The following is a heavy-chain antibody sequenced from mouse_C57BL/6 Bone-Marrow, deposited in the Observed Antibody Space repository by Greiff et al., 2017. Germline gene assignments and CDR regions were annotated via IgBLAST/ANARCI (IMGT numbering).Heavy chain of an antibody. CDR1: GYAFTSYC. CDR2: IYPGGGGT. Sequence: QVQLQQSGPELVKPGASVKISCKASGYAFTSYCMHWVKQRPGQGLEWIGRIYPGGGGTNYNGKFKGKATLTADKSSSTVYMQLSSLTSDDCAVYFCALLRRFWFAYWGQGTMVTVSA. V-gene: IGHV1-82*01. CDR3: ALLRRFWFAY. J-gene: IGHJ3*01. D-gene: IGHD1-1*01.